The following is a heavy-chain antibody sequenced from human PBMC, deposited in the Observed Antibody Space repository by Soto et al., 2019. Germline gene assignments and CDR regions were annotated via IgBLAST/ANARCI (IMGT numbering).Heavy chain of an antibody. CDR3: VSSFTVPAAIGS. D-gene: IGHD2-2*02. J-gene: IGHJ5*02. CDR1: GYTFTSYA. Sequence: QVQLVQSGAEVKKPGASVKVSCKASGYTFTSYAMHWVRQAPGQRLESMGWINAGNGNTKYSQKLQGTVSLTRETSASTAYMELTSLRSEGTDVYYCVSSFTVPAAIGSWGQGTLVTVSS. CDR2: INAGNGNT. V-gene: IGHV1-3*01.